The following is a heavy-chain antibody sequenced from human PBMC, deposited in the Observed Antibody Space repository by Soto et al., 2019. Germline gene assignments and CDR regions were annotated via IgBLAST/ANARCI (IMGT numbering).Heavy chain of an antibody. CDR2: IYWDDDK. CDR3: AHYVSASPAGWFDP. D-gene: IGHD3-10*01. CDR1: GLSLSTSGEA. J-gene: IGHJ5*02. V-gene: IGHV2-5*02. Sequence: QITLKESGPTLVKPTQTLTLTCSFSGLSLSTSGEAVGWIRQPPGKALEWLALIYWDDDKFFNPTLKTRLTITKDTSKNQGVLTLTNMDPVDTATYSCAHYVSASPAGWFDPWGQGVLVTVSS.